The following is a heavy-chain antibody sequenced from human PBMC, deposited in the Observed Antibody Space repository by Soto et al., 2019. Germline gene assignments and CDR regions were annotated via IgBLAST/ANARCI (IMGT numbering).Heavy chain of an antibody. V-gene: IGHV3-21*01. CDR1: GFTFSSYS. CDR2: ISSSSSYI. Sequence: EVQLVESGGGLVKPGGSLRLSCAASGFTFSSYSMNWVRQAPGKGLEWVSSISSSSSYIYYADSVKGRFTIPRDNAKNSLYLQMNSLRAEDTAVYYCARDGVVVPAAIDYYYGMDVWGQGTTVTVSS. D-gene: IGHD2-2*02. CDR3: ARDGVVVPAAIDYYYGMDV. J-gene: IGHJ6*02.